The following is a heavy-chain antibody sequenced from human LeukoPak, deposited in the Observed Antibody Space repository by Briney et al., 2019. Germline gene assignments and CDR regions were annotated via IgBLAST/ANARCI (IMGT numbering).Heavy chain of an antibody. CDR1: GGTLSNYA. J-gene: IGHJ4*02. D-gene: IGHD6-6*01. CDR2: ISAYNGNT. V-gene: IGHV1-18*01. Sequence: ASVKVSCKASGGTLSNYAISWVGQAPGQGLEWMGWISAYNGNTNYAQKLQGRVTMTTDTSTSTAYMELRSLRSDDTAVYYCARDEYSSSTPAPSGYWGQGTLVTVSS. CDR3: ARDEYSSSTPAPSGY.